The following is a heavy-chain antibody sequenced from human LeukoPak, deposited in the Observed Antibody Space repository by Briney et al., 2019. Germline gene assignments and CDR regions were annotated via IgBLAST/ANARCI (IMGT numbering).Heavy chain of an antibody. J-gene: IGHJ4*02. Sequence: GGPLRLSCAASGFTFSRYTMNWVRQAPGKGLEWVSHISTSAIAMYYADSVKARFTISRDNAKVSLYLQMNSLRDEDTAVYYCASSGSYRFDYWGQRTLVTVSS. D-gene: IGHD1-26*01. CDR2: ISTSAIAM. V-gene: IGHV3-48*02. CDR1: GFTFSRYT. CDR3: ASSGSYRFDY.